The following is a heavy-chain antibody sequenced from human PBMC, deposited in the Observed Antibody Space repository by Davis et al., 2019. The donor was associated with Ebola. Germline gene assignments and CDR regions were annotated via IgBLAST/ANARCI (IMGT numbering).Heavy chain of an antibody. D-gene: IGHD3-16*01. CDR1: GYTFTGYY. J-gene: IGHJ4*02. CDR2: ISAYNGNT. V-gene: IGHV1-18*04. CDR3: ARVRLRRQFDY. Sequence: ASVKVSCKASGYTFTGYYMHWVRQAPGQGLEWRGWISAYNGNTNYAQKLQGRVTMTTDTSTSTAYMELRRLRSDDTAVYYCARVRLRRQFDYWGQGTLVTVSS.